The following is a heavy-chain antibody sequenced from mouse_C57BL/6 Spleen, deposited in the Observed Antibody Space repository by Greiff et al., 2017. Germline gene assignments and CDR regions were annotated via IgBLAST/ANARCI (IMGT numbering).Heavy chain of an antibody. CDR2: IYPGSGST. CDR1: GYTFTSYW. V-gene: IGHV1-55*01. CDR3: ARRDYYGSSYGAMDY. Sequence: VQLQQPGAELVKPGASMKMSCKASGYTFTSYWITWVKQRPGQGLEWIGDIYPGSGSTNYNEKFKSKATLTVDTSSSTAYMQLSSLTSEDSAVYYCARRDYYGSSYGAMDYWGQGTSVTVSS. D-gene: IGHD1-1*01. J-gene: IGHJ4*01.